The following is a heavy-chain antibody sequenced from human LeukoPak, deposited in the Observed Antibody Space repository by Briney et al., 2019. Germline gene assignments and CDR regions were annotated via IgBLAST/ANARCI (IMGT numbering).Heavy chain of an antibody. J-gene: IGHJ6*02. Sequence: GASVKVSCKASGGTFSSYAISWVRQAPGQGLEWMGGIIPIFGTANYAQKFQGRVTITADESTSTAYMELSSLRSEDTAVYYCARAYCSSTSCYRQPYGMDVWGQGTTVTVSS. CDR3: ARAYCSSTSCYRQPYGMDV. V-gene: IGHV1-69*13. CDR2: IIPIFGTA. CDR1: GGTFSSYA. D-gene: IGHD2-2*01.